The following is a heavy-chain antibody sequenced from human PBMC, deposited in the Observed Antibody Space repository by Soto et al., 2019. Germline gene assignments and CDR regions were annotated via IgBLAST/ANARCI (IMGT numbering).Heavy chain of an antibody. CDR3: AKAARATTLYNFDF. Sequence: PGGSLRLSCVASGFTFSNFAMTWVRQPPGKGLEWVSVISDSGDTTFHADSVKGRFTISRDNSKKTVYPQMNSLRAEDTAVYYCAKAARATTLYNFDFWGQGTLVTVSS. J-gene: IGHJ4*01. V-gene: IGHV3-23*01. CDR1: GFTFSNFA. CDR2: ISDSGDTT. D-gene: IGHD1-26*01.